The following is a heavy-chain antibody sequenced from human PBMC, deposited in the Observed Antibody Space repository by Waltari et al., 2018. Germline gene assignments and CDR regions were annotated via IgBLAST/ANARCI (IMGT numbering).Heavy chain of an antibody. D-gene: IGHD4-17*01. CDR1: GFTLGNFG. CDR3: VRALTTPNDY. Sequence: VQLVESGGGLVKPGGSLRLSCAVAGFTLGNFGMSWVRQSPGKGLEWVATTTDGNAYLYYADSVRGRFTVSTDNAKSSLYLQMNNLRAEDTGVYYCVRALTTPNDYWGRGTLVTVSS. J-gene: IGHJ4*02. CDR2: TTDGNAYL. V-gene: IGHV3-21*03.